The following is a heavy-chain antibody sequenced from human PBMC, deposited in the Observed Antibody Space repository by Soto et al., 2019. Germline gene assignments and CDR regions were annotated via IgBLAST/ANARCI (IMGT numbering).Heavy chain of an antibody. J-gene: IGHJ5*02. Sequence: SETLSLTCVVYGGSFSDYYWSWIRQPPGKGLEWIGEIKHSGTTNYNLSLRSRVTISVDTSKNQFSLKLSSVTAADTAVYYCARGSYCSRSSCYQPYTGFDPWGQGTLVTVSS. V-gene: IGHV4-34*01. CDR3: ARGSYCSRSSCYQPYTGFDP. D-gene: IGHD2-2*01. CDR1: GGSFSDYY. CDR2: IKHSGTT.